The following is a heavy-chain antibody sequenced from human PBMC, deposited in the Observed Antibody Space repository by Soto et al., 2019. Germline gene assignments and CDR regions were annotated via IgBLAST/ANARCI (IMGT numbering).Heavy chain of an antibody. CDR1: GGSISSGGYY. V-gene: IGHV4-31*03. CDR3: ARVGYDYVWGGYRENWFDP. Sequence: PSETLSLTCTVSGGSISSGGYYWSWIRQHPGKGLEWIGYIYYSGSTYYNPSLKSRVTISVDTSKNQFSLKLSSVTAADTAVYYCARVGYDYVWGGYRENWFDPWGQGTLVTVSS. CDR2: IYYSGST. D-gene: IGHD3-16*02. J-gene: IGHJ5*02.